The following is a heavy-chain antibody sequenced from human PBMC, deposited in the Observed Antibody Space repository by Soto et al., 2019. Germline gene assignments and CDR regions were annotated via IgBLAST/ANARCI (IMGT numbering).Heavy chain of an antibody. V-gene: IGHV1-2*02. CDR1: RDTFTSYY. D-gene: IGHD3-22*01. Sequence: ASVKVSCKAPRDTFTSYYMHWVRLVPGQGREWMGWTNSKSGVTKCPQKFQGRVTMTEDTSTDTAYMELSSLRSEDTAVYYCANPYYESSGSYFDYWGQGTLVTVYS. J-gene: IGHJ4*02. CDR3: ANPYYESSGSYFDY. CDR2: TNSKSGVT.